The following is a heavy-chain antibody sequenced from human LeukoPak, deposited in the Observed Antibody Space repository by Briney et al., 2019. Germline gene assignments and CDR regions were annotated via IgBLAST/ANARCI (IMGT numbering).Heavy chain of an antibody. J-gene: IGHJ4*02. Sequence: TGGSLRLSCAVSGFTFSSYSMNWVRQAPGKGLEWVSSISSSSNYTYYADSVKGRFTISRDNSKNTLYLQMNSLRAEDTAVYYCARDRGSGLDYWGQGTLVTVSS. D-gene: IGHD3-10*01. CDR3: ARDRGSGLDY. V-gene: IGHV3-21*01. CDR1: GFTFSSYS. CDR2: ISSSSNYT.